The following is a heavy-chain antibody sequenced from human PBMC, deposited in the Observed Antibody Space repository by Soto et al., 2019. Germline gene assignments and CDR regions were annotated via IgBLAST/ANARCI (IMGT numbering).Heavy chain of an antibody. Sequence: GGSLRLSCAASGFTFSSYSMNWVRQAPGKGLEWVSSISSSSSYIYYADSVKGRFTISRDNAKNSLYLQMNSLRAEDTAVYYCARDHRLLWFGEFPYYYMDVWGKGTTVTVSS. CDR3: ARDHRLLWFGEFPYYYMDV. CDR1: GFTFSSYS. V-gene: IGHV3-21*01. D-gene: IGHD3-10*01. J-gene: IGHJ6*03. CDR2: ISSSSSYI.